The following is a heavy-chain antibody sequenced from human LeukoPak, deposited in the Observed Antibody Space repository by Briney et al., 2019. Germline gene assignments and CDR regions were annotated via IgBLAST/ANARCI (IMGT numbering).Heavy chain of an antibody. CDR2: INHSGST. J-gene: IGHJ6*03. CDR1: GGSFSGYY. Sequence: SETLSLTCAVYGGSFSGYYWSWIRQPPGKGLEWIGEINHSGSTNYNPSLKSRVTISVDTSKNQFSLKLSSVTAADTAVYYCARSYSYYYYMDVWGKGTTVTVSS. V-gene: IGHV4-34*01. CDR3: ARSYSYYYYMDV.